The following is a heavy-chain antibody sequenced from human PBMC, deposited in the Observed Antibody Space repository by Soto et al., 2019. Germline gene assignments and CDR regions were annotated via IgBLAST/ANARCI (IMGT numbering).Heavy chain of an antibody. D-gene: IGHD5-12*01. CDR1: GGTFSSYT. V-gene: IGHV1-69*02. CDR3: ARGPGYSGYDWWCHY. Sequence: QVQLVQSGAEVKKPGSSVKVSCKASGGTFSSYTISWVRQAPGQGLEWMGRIIPILGIANYAQKFQGRVTISADKATSTAYMEQSSLRSEDTAVYYCARGPGYSGYDWWCHYWGQGTLVTVYS. J-gene: IGHJ4*02. CDR2: IIPILGIA.